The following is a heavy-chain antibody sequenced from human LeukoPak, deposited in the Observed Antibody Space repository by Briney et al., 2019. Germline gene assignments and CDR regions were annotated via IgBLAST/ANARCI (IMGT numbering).Heavy chain of an antibody. J-gene: IGHJ4*02. D-gene: IGHD5-24*01. CDR1: GYTFTGYH. CDR2: INPNSGGT. CDR3: ARGRISRDGYNEPDFDY. Sequence: ASVKVSCKASGYTFTGYHMHWVRQAPGQGLEWMGWINPNSGGTNYAQKFQGRVTITRNTSISTAYMELSSLRSEDTAVYYCARGRISRDGYNEPDFDYWGQGTLVTVSS. V-gene: IGHV1-2*02.